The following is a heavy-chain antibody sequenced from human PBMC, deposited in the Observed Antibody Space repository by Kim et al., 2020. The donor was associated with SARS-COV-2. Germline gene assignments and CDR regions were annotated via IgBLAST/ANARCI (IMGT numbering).Heavy chain of an antibody. CDR1: GASISSSSC. Sequence: SETLSLTCVVSGASISSSSCWSWVRQPPGKGLEWIGEVDHSGTTSYNVSLKSRVTISVDKSKNQFSLRLNSVSAADTAVYYCARGVSSAWTLRAWFDPWGQGTLV. CDR2: VDHSGTT. J-gene: IGHJ5*01. CDR3: ARGVSSAWTLRAWFDP. D-gene: IGHD3-22*01. V-gene: IGHV4-4*02.